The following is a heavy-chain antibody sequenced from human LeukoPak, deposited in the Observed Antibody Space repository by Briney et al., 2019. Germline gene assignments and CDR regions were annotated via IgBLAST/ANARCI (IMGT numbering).Heavy chain of an antibody. Sequence: SETLSLTRIVSGGSISSGTYYWAWIRQPPGKGLEWIGSMFYSGSTFYNPSLKSRVTISVDRSKNQFSLKLSSVTAADTAVYYCARHLSGPYFDYWVQGTLVTVSS. V-gene: IGHV4-39*01. D-gene: IGHD1-26*01. J-gene: IGHJ4*01. CDR1: GGSISSGTYY. CDR2: MFYSGST. CDR3: ARHLSGPYFDY.